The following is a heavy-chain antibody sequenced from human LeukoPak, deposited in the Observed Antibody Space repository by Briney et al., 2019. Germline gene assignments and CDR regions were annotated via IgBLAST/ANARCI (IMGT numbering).Heavy chain of an antibody. V-gene: IGHV3-53*01. CDR3: ARGSDSGYGPFAS. Sequence: GGSLRLSCAASGFTVSNNYMSWVRQAPGKGLEWVSVIHSGGTTNYADSVQGRFTISRDNSKTTVYLHMNSLGAEDTAVYYCARGSDSGYGPFASWGQGTLVTVSS. CDR2: IHSGGTT. D-gene: IGHD5-12*01. J-gene: IGHJ4*02. CDR1: GFTVSNNY.